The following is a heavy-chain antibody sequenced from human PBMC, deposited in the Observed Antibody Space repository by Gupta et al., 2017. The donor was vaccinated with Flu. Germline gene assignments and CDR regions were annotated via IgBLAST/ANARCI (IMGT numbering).Heavy chain of an antibody. CDR3: ARPLYDGAETYWYLDL. Sequence: QVQLVQSGAEVKKPGSSVKVSCKASGGTFSTSAISWVRQAPGQGLEWMGGIIPIFATAKYAQKCQGRVTITADKSTSTVYMELSRLRYEDTAVYYCARPLYDGAETYWYLDLWGRGTLVPVS. CDR2: IIPIFATA. D-gene: IGHD3-10*01. V-gene: IGHV1-69*06. J-gene: IGHJ2*01. CDR1: GGTFSTSA.